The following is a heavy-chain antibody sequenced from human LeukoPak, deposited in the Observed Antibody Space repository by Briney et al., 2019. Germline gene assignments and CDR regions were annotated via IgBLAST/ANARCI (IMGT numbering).Heavy chain of an antibody. CDR2: INHSGST. Sequence: SETLSLTCAVYGGSFSGYYWSWIRQPPGKGLEWIGEINHSGSTNYNPSLKSRVTISVDTSKNQFSLKLSSVTAADTAVYYCARVYYDSSGYQTSDASDIWGQGTMVTVSS. D-gene: IGHD3-22*01. V-gene: IGHV4-34*01. CDR3: ARVYYDSSGYQTSDASDI. J-gene: IGHJ3*02. CDR1: GGSFSGYY.